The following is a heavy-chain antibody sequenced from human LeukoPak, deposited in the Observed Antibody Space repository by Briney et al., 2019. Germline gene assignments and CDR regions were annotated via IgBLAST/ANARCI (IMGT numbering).Heavy chain of an antibody. V-gene: IGHV1-18*04. CDR3: ARGGALRYFDWLSLGDAFDI. D-gene: IGHD3-9*01. Sequence: ASVKVSCKASGYTFTSYGISWVRQAPGQGLEWMGWISAYNGNTNYAQKLQGRVTMTTETSTSTAYMELRSLRSDDTAVYYCARGGALRYFDWLSLGDAFDIWGQGTMVTVSS. CDR2: ISAYNGNT. CDR1: GYTFTSYG. J-gene: IGHJ3*02.